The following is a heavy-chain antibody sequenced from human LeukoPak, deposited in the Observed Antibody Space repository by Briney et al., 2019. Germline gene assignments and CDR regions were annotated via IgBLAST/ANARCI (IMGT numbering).Heavy chain of an antibody. Sequence: GGSLSLCCAASGFTSSSYSMNWVRQAPGKLLEWVSSISSSSSYIYYADSVKGRFTISRDNAKNSLYLQMNSPRAEDTAVYYCARGKRGYSYGTDPLDYWGQGTLVTVSS. J-gene: IGHJ4*02. CDR2: ISSSSSYI. V-gene: IGHV3-21*01. CDR1: GFTSSSYS. CDR3: ARGKRGYSYGTDPLDY. D-gene: IGHD5-18*01.